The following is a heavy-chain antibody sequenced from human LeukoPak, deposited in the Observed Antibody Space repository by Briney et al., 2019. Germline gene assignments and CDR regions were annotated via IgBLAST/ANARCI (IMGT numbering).Heavy chain of an antibody. CDR3: ARCVYYYGMDV. V-gene: IGHV4-59*08. CDR2: IYYSGST. Sequence: SETLSLTCTVSGGSISSYYWSWIRQPPRKGLEWIGYIYYSGSTNYNPSLKSRVTISVDTSKNQFSLKLSSVTAADTAVYYCARCVYYYGMDVWGQGTTVTVSS. CDR1: GGSISSYY. J-gene: IGHJ6*02.